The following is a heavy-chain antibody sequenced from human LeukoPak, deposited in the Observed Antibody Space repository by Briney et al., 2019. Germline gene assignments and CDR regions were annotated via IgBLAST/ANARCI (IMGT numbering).Heavy chain of an antibody. CDR2: IYYSGST. Sequence: SETLSLTCTVSGGSISSSSYYWGWIRQPPGKGLEWIGSIYYSGSTYYNPSLKSRVTISVDTSKNQFSLKLSSVTAADTAVYYCARATVLRYFDWLLNGAFDIWGQGTMVTVSS. V-gene: IGHV4-39*07. CDR3: ARATVLRYFDWLLNGAFDI. D-gene: IGHD3-9*01. J-gene: IGHJ3*02. CDR1: GGSISSSSYY.